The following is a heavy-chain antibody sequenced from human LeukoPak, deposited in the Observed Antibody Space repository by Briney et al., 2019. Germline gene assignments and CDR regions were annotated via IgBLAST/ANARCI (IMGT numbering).Heavy chain of an antibody. CDR2: IRYDGTNK. CDR1: GFTFSSYG. Sequence: GGSLRLSCGASGFTFSSYGMHWVRQAPGKGLEWVAFIRYDGTNKDYADSVKGRFSFSRDNSKNTLYLQMNSLKTEDTAVYYCAKGFEFSQEVWGQGTLVIVSS. D-gene: IGHD3-10*01. J-gene: IGHJ4*02. CDR3: AKGFEFSQEV. V-gene: IGHV3-30*02.